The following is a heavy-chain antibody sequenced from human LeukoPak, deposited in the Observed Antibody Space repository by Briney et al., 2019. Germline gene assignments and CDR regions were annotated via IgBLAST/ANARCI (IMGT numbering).Heavy chain of an antibody. CDR3: AREPTYSSSSYSSCDY. V-gene: IGHV3-48*01. J-gene: IGHJ4*02. D-gene: IGHD6-13*01. Sequence: PGGSLRLSYAASGFTFSHYNMNWVRQAPGKGLEWVSYITGSSSTIYYADSVKGRFTISRDNAKNSLYLQMNSLRAEDTAVHYCAREPTYSSSSYSSCDYWGQGTLVTVSS. CDR1: GFTFSHYN. CDR2: ITGSSSTI.